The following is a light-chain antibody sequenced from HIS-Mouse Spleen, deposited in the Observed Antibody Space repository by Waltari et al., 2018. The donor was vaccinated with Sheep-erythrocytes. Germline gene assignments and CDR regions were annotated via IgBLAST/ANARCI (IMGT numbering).Light chain of an antibody. CDR1: QLGDKY. Sequence: SSELTHPPSVSVSPGQTASITCSGDQLGDKYACWYQQKPGQSPVLVIYQDTKRPSGIPERFSGSNSGNTATLTISGTQAMDEADYYCQAWDSSIVVFGGGTKLTVL. CDR3: QAWDSSIVV. CDR2: QDT. J-gene: IGLJ2*01. V-gene: IGLV3-1*01.